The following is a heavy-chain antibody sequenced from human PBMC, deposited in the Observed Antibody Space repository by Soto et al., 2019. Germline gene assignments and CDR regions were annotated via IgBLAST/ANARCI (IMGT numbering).Heavy chain of an antibody. CDR2: IYWNDDK. V-gene: IGHV2-5*01. Sequence: ESGPTLVNPTQTLTLTCTFSGFSLSTSGVGVGWIRQPPGKALECLALIYWNDDKRYSPSLKSRLTITKDTSKNQVVLTMTNMDPVDTATYYCAHRQGGYNSKGPFDPWGQGTLVTVSS. D-gene: IGHD5-12*01. J-gene: IGHJ5*02. CDR3: AHRQGGYNSKGPFDP. CDR1: GFSLSTSGVG.